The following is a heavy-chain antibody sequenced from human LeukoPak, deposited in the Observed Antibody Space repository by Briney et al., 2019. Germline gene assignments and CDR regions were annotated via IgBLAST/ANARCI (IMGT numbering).Heavy chain of an antibody. CDR1: GFSFSSYS. CDR2: ISSSSRYR. D-gene: IGHD5-12*01. CDR3: ARLKEASAFDI. Sequence: KAGGSLRLSCAASGFSFSSYSMNWVRQAPGKGLEWVSSISSSSRYRYYAASVKGRFTISRDNAKNSLYLQMNSLRAEDTAVYYCARLKEASAFDIWGQGTTVTVSS. V-gene: IGHV3-21*01. J-gene: IGHJ3*02.